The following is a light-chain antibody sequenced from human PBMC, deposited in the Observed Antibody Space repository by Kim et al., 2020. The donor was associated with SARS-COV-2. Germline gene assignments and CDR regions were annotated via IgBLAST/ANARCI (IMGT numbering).Light chain of an antibody. V-gene: IGKV3-11*01. Sequence: SLSPGERAALSCRASQSLGGYLAWYQQKPGQPPRLLSFDANRATGIPARFSSSGSGTGFTLTISSLEPEDSAFYYCQQRSNWPPTFGGGTKVDIK. CDR2: DA. J-gene: IGKJ4*01. CDR1: QSLGGY. CDR3: QQRSNWPPT.